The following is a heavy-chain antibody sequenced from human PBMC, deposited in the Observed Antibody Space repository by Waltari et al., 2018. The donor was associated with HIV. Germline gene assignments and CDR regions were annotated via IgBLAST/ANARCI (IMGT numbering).Heavy chain of an antibody. Sequence: EVQLVETGGDVIRPGGSLRLSCATSGIDVTNNYSNWVRQAPGKGLEWVSVIYRGGDTKYADSVKGRFLISRDNSKNTVFLQLNRLRVEDTAVYYCSGPDGDQGTSVTYYGMGVWGQGTTVIVSS. V-gene: IGHV3-53*02. J-gene: IGHJ6*02. CDR3: SGPDGDQGTSVTYYGMGV. D-gene: IGHD4-17*01. CDR2: IYRGGDT. CDR1: GIDVTNNY.